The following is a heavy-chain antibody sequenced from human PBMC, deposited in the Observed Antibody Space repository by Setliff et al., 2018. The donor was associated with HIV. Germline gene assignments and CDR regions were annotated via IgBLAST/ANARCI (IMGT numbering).Heavy chain of an antibody. CDR2: VSPFDDGT. V-gene: IGHV1-46*02. CDR1: GYYFNIDY. J-gene: IGHJ3*01. Sequence: ASVKVSCKTFGYYFNIDYMHWVRQAPGQGLEWMAMVSPFDDGTNYAQKFQGRVTMTRDTSISTAYMELTSLRSEDTAVYYCARPAARYTWNDISPNDAFDVWGQGAVVTVSS. CDR3: ARPAARYTWNDISPNDAFDV. D-gene: IGHD1-1*01.